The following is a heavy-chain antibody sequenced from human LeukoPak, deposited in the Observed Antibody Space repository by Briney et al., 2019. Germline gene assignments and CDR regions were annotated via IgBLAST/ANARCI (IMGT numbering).Heavy chain of an antibody. V-gene: IGHV3-23*01. CDR1: GFTFSSFA. D-gene: IGHD4-17*01. Sequence: GGSLRLSCAASGFTFSSFAMTWVRQAPGKGLEWVSAISGSGTNTYYADSVKGRFTISRDNSKNTLYLQMNSLGAGDTATYYCAKARTTVTTPHYWGQGTLVTVSS. CDR2: ISGSGTNT. CDR3: AKARTTVTTPHY. J-gene: IGHJ4*02.